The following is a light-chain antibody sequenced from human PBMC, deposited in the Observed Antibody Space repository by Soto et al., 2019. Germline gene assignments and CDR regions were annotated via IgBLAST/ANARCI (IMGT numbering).Light chain of an antibody. V-gene: IGKV3-20*01. Sequence: EIVLTQSPATLSLSPGERATLSCRASQSVSSSYLAWYQQKPGQAPRLLIYGASSRATGIPDRFSGSGSGTDFTLTISSLQSEDFATYYCQQYKSWPITFGQGTRLEIK. CDR1: QSVSSSY. J-gene: IGKJ5*01. CDR2: GAS. CDR3: QQYKSWPIT.